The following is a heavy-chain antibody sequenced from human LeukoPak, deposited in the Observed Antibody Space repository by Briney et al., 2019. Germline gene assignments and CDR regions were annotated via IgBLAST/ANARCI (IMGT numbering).Heavy chain of an antibody. CDR1: GFTFSSYW. J-gene: IGHJ3*02. CDR3: ARDTLLYGNSPDAFDI. Sequence: PGGSLRLSCAASGFTFSSYWMSWVRQAPGKGLEWVANIKQDGSEKYYVDSVKGRFTISRDNAKNSLYLQMNSLRAEDTAVYYCARDTLLYGNSPDAFDIWGQGTMVTVSS. V-gene: IGHV3-7*01. CDR2: IKQDGSEK. D-gene: IGHD4-23*01.